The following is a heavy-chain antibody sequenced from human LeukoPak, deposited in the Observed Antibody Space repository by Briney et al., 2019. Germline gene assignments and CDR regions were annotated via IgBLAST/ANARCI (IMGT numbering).Heavy chain of an antibody. Sequence: PSETLSLTCTVSGGSISSGSYYWSWIRQPAGKGLEWIGRIYTSGSTNYNPSLKSRVTISVDTSKNQFSLKLSSVTAADTAVYYCAGYPAYCSSTSCYLPTVTTYDAFDIWGQGTMVTVSS. CDR2: IYTSGST. CDR3: AGYPAYCSSTSCYLPTVTTYDAFDI. J-gene: IGHJ3*02. V-gene: IGHV4-61*02. D-gene: IGHD2-2*01. CDR1: GGSISSGSYY.